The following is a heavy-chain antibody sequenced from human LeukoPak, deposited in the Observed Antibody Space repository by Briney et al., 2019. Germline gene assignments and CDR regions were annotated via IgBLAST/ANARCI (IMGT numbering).Heavy chain of an antibody. CDR3: ARAPTSRDGYNSEFDY. J-gene: IGHJ4*02. Sequence: ASVKVSCKASGGTFSSYAISWVRQAPGQGLEWMGGIIPIFGTANYAQKFQGRVTITTDESTSTAYMELSSLRSEDTAVYYCARAPTSRDGYNSEFDYWGRGTLVTVSS. CDR1: GGTFSSYA. CDR2: IIPIFGTA. D-gene: IGHD5-24*01. V-gene: IGHV1-69*05.